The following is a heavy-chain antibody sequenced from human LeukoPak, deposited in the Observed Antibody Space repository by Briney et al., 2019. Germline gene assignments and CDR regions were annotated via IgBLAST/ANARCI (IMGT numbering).Heavy chain of an antibody. CDR1: GGSISSSSFH. Sequence: SETLSLTCTVSGGSISSSSFHWAWIRQPPGKGLEWIGSIYYSGGTYSNPSLKGRVTISVDTSRNQFSLKLSSVTATDTAVYYCARMPRLLHSPSYYFDYWGQGTLVTVSS. J-gene: IGHJ4*02. CDR2: IYYSGGT. D-gene: IGHD2-2*01. CDR3: ARMPRLLHSPSYYFDY. V-gene: IGHV4-39*01.